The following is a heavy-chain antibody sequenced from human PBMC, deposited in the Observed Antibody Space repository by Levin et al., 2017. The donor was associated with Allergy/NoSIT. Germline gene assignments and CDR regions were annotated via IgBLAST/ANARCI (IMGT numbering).Heavy chain of an antibody. CDR1: GDPISDNNAA. J-gene: IGHJ5*02. CDR3: ARGNSRWFAP. Sequence: PSQTLSLTCAISGDPISDNNAAWNWIRQSPSRGLEWLGRTYYRSQWSSDYAVSVKSRITINPDTSKNQFSLKLNSVSPGDTAVYYCARGNSRWFAPWGQGTLVTVSS. V-gene: IGHV6-1*01. CDR2: TYYRSQWSS.